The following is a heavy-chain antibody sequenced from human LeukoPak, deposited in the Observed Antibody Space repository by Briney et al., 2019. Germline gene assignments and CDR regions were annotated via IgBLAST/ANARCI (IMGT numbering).Heavy chain of an antibody. Sequence: SETLSLTCTDSGGSISSYYWSWIRQPPGKGLEWIGYIYYSGSTNYNPSLKSRVTISVDTSKNQFSLKLSSVTAADTAVYYCARGHYGSNWFDPWGQGTLVTVSS. D-gene: IGHD3-10*01. CDR2: IYYSGST. CDR3: ARGHYGSNWFDP. J-gene: IGHJ5*02. CDR1: GGSISSYY. V-gene: IGHV4-59*01.